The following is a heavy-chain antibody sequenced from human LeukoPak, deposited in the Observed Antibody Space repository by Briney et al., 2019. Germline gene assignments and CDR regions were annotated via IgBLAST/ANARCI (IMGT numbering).Heavy chain of an antibody. V-gene: IGHV3-15*01. J-gene: IGHJ4*02. CDR2: IKSNTDGGAT. CDR3: ATDAYLLFGEFAY. D-gene: IGHD3-10*01. Sequence: GGSLRLSCAASGFSFRNTWMSWVRQSPGRGLEWVGRIKSNTDGGATVYSAPVKGRFTISRDDSKNTLYLQMDSLKAEDTAVYYCATDAYLLFGEFAYWGQGTLVTVSS. CDR1: GFSFRNTW.